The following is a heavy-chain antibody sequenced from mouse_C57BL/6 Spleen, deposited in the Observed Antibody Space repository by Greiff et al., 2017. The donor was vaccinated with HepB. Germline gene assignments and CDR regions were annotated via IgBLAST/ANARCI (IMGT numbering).Heavy chain of an antibody. CDR1: GFSLTSYG. CDR3: ARNSEAYFDV. J-gene: IGHJ1*03. CDR2: IWSGGST. Sequence: VQLQESGPGLVQPSQSLSITCTVSGFSLTSYGVHWVRQSPGKGLEWLGVIWSGGSTDYNAAFISRLSISKDNSKSQVFFKMNSLQADDTAIYYCARNSEAYFDVWGTGTTVTVSS. V-gene: IGHV2-2*01.